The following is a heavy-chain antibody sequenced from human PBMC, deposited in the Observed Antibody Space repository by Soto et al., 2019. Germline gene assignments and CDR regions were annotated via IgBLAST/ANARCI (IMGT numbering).Heavy chain of an antibody. J-gene: IGHJ5*02. CDR2: INPKSRGT. D-gene: IGHD4-4*01. V-gene: IGHV1-2*02. CDR1: GYTFTEYF. Sequence: ASVKVSCKASGYTFTEYFIHWVRQAPGQGFEWMGWINPKSRGTTHALKFQGRATMTRDTSNSTAYMDLRGLTSDDTAIYYSPRVTVKAGNWFDPWGQGTLVTVSS. CDR3: PRVTVKAGNWFDP.